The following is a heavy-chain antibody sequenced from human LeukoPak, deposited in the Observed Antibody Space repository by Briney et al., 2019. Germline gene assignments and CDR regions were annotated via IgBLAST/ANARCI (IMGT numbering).Heavy chain of an antibody. CDR2: ISGSGGGT. Sequence: GGSLRLSCAASGFTFSSYAMSWVRQAPGKGLEWVSAISGSGGGTYYADSVKGRFTISRDNSKNTLYLQMNSLRAEDTAVYYCAKDSVVVVAATPDYWGQGTLVTVSS. J-gene: IGHJ4*02. V-gene: IGHV3-23*01. D-gene: IGHD2-15*01. CDR1: GFTFSSYA. CDR3: AKDSVVVVAATPDY.